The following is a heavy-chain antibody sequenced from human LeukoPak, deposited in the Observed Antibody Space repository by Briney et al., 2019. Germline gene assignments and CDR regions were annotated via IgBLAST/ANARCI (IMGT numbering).Heavy chain of an antibody. CDR1: GGSISSYY. D-gene: IGHD1-26*01. CDR3: ARAQRPRGSYSIDY. V-gene: IGHV4-59*01. Sequence: SETLSLTCTVSGGSISSYYWSWIRQPPGKGLEWIGYIYYSGSTNYKPSLKSRVTISVDTSKNQFSLKLSSVTAADTAVYYCARAQRPRGSYSIDYWGQGTLVTVSS. CDR2: IYYSGST. J-gene: IGHJ4*02.